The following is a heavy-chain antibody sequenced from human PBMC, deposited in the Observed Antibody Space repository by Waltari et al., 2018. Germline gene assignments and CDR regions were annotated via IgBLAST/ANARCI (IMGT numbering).Heavy chain of an antibody. CDR1: GDSISSSSYY. V-gene: IGHV4-39*01. CDR3: VRHARTTSGGKHFDH. CDR2: MYYSGST. Sequence: QLQLQESGPGLVKASETLSLTCTVSGDSISSSSYYWGWVRQHPGKGLEWIGNMYYSGSTYYNPSRKSRVTISGDTSKSQFSLKLSSVTAADTSMYYCVRHARTTSGGKHFDHWGQGMLVTVSP. D-gene: IGHD2-15*01. J-gene: IGHJ4*02.